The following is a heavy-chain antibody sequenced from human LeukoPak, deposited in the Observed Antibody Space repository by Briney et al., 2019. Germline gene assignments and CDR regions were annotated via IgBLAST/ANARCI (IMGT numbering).Heavy chain of an antibody. Sequence: SETLSLTCTVSGGSISGGYWSWIRQPPGRGLEWIGYVYTSGSTNYNPSLKSRVTISVDTSKSQFALKLSSVTTADAAVYYCAKSYFDYSTYYSYYFNLWGQGALVTVSS. CDR3: AKSYFDYSTYYSYYFNL. CDR1: GGSISGGY. J-gene: IGHJ4*02. V-gene: IGHV4-4*09. CDR2: VYTSGST. D-gene: IGHD4-11*01.